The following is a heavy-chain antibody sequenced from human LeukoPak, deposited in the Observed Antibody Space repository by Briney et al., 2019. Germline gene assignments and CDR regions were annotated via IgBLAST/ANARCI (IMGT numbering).Heavy chain of an antibody. CDR1: GGTFSSYV. V-gene: IGHV1-69*06. D-gene: IGHD2-2*01. J-gene: IGHJ3*02. CDR2: IIPIFGTA. Sequence: ASVKVSCKASGGTFSSYVINWVRQAPGQGLEWMGGIIPIFGTANYAQKFQGRVTMTEDTSTDTAYMELSSLRSEDTAVYYCATDVGCSSTSCQHDAFDIWGQGTMVTVSS. CDR3: ATDVGCSSTSCQHDAFDI.